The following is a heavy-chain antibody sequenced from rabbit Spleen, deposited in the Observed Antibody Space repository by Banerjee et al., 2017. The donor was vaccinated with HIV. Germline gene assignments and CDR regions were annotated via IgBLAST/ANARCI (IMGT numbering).Heavy chain of an antibody. J-gene: IGHJ4*01. CDR1: GFSFSNDYG. CDR3: TGRFASSTGYYLNL. V-gene: IGHV1S45*01. D-gene: IGHD1-1*01. Sequence: QEQLEESGGDLVKPGASLALTCTASGFSFSNDYGMCWVRHSPGKWPEWVAYIDPSFGLKKSATSVKGRFTISSDTAPTTVFLKITRLTASETASYFSTGRFASSTGYYLNLWGPGTLVTVS. CDR2: IDPSFGLK.